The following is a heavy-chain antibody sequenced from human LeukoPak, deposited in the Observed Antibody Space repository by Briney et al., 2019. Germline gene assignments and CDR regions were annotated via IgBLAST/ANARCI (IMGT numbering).Heavy chain of an antibody. Sequence: GGSLRLSCAASGFTFSSYSMNWVRQAPGKGLEWVSSISSSSSYIYYADSVKGRFTISRDNAKNSLYLQMNSLRAEDTAVYYCAGFYSSSWSSFNNWFDPWGQGTLVTVSS. CDR3: AGFYSSSWSSFNNWFDP. D-gene: IGHD6-13*01. CDR2: ISSSSSYI. V-gene: IGHV3-21*01. J-gene: IGHJ5*02. CDR1: GFTFSSYS.